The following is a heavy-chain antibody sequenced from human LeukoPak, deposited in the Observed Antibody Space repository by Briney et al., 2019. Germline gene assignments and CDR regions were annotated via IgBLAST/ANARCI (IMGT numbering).Heavy chain of an antibody. CDR3: ASVGGGYSYGYYAFDI. Sequence: SETLSLTCTVSGGPISSYYWSWIRQPPGKGLEWIGYIYYSGSTNYNPSLKSRVTISVDTSKNQFSLKLSSVTAADTAVYYCASVGGGYSYGYYAFDIWGQGTMVTVSS. J-gene: IGHJ3*02. D-gene: IGHD5-18*01. V-gene: IGHV4-59*01. CDR1: GGPISSYY. CDR2: IYYSGST.